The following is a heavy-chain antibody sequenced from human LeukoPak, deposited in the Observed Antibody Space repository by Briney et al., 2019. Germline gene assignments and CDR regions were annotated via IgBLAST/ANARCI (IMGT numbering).Heavy chain of an antibody. CDR1: GYTFTGYY. Sequence: GASVKVSCKASGYTFTGYYMHWVRQAPGQGLEWMGWINPNSGGTNYAQKFQGRVTMTRDTSISTAYMELSRLRSDDTAVYYCAREIEDIVVVPAAVHDYWGQGTLVTVSS. CDR3: AREIEDIVVVPAAVHDY. D-gene: IGHD2-2*01. CDR2: INPNSGGT. J-gene: IGHJ4*02. V-gene: IGHV1-2*02.